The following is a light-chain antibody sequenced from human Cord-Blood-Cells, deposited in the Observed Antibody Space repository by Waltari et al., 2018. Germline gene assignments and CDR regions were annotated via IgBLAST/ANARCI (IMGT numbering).Light chain of an antibody. Sequence: DIQMTQSPSSLSASVGDRVNITCRASQRISSYLNWYQHKPGKDPKLLIYAASSLQSGVPSRFSGSGSGTDFTLTISSLQPEDFATYYCQQSYSTPITFGQGTRLEIK. V-gene: IGKV1-39*01. CDR1: QRISSY. CDR2: AAS. CDR3: QQSYSTPIT. J-gene: IGKJ5*01.